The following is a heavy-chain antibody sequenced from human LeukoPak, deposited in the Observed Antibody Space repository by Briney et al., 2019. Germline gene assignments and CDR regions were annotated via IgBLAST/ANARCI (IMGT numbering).Heavy chain of an antibody. V-gene: IGHV4-39*01. CDR3: ASSRAPFDY. CDR2: IYYSGST. Sequence: SETLSLTCTVSGGSISSSSYYWGWIRQPPGKGLEWIGSIYYSGSTYYNPSLKSRVTISVDTSKNQFSLKLSSVTAADTAVYYCASSRAPFDYWGQGTLVTVSS. CDR1: GGSISSSSYY. J-gene: IGHJ4*02.